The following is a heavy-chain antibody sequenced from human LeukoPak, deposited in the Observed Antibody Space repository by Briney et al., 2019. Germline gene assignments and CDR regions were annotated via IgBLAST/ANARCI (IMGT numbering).Heavy chain of an antibody. D-gene: IGHD3-10*01. CDR3: ARGAVRGGTNFDY. V-gene: IGHV6-1*01. CDR2: AYYRSKWYI. CDR1: GDSVSGSSAV. J-gene: IGHJ4*02. Sequence: SQTLSLTCAISGDSVSGSSAVWNWIRQSPSRGLEWLGRAYYRSKWYIDYAVSVKGRITITPDTSKNQFSLQLNSVTPEDTAVYYCARGAVRGGTNFDYWGQGTLVTVSS.